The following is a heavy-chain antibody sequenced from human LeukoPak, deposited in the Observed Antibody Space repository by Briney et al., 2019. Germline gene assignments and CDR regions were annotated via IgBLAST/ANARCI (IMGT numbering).Heavy chain of an antibody. J-gene: IGHJ3*02. D-gene: IGHD4-23*01. CDR2: ISSDGRTT. V-gene: IGHV3-74*03. Sequence: GGSLRLSCVASGFTFSSHWMHWVRQAPGEGLVWVSRISSDGRTTKYADSVEGRFTISRDNAQNSLYLQMNSLRAEDTAVYYCARDDGGNFNDAFDIWGQGTMVAVSS. CDR3: ARDDGGNFNDAFDI. CDR1: GFTFSSHW.